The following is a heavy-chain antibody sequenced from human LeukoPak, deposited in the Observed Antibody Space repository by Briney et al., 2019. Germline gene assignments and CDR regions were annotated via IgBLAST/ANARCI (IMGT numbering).Heavy chain of an antibody. CDR3: ARDLQGLGIGGTAFDI. CDR2: INPNSGGT. J-gene: IGHJ3*02. V-gene: IGHV1-2*02. Sequence: ATVKVSCKASGYTFTGYYMHWVRQAPGQGLEWMGWINPNSGGTNYAQKFQGRVTMTRDTSISTAYMELSRLRSDDTAVYYCARDLQGLGIGGTAFDIWGQGTMVTVSS. D-gene: IGHD7-27*01. CDR1: GYTFTGYY.